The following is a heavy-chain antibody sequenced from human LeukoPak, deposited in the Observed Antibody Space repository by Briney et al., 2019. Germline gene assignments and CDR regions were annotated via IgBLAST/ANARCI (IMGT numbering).Heavy chain of an antibody. CDR1: GFTFSSYW. V-gene: IGHV3-7*01. J-gene: IGHJ3*02. CDR3: ARESLIAYGGAFDI. D-gene: IGHD4-17*01. Sequence: QPGGSLRLSCAASGFTFSSYWMSWVRQAPGKGLEWVANIKQDGSEKYYVDSVKGRFTISRDNAKNSLYLQMNSLRAEDTAVYYCARESLIAYGGAFDIWGQGTFVTVSS. CDR2: IKQDGSEK.